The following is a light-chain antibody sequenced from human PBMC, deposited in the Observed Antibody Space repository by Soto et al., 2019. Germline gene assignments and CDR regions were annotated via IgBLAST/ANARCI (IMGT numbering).Light chain of an antibody. CDR2: EVS. CDR1: NSDVGTYSI. J-gene: IGLJ1*01. Sequence: QSVLTQPASVSGSPGQSITISCAGSNSDVGTYSIVSWYQQHPGKAPKLMIYEVSKRPSGVSDRFSGSKSGKTASLTISGLQAEDEADYYCSSYAVTNIFVFGTGTKVTVL. CDR3: SSYAVTNIFV. V-gene: IGLV2-23*02.